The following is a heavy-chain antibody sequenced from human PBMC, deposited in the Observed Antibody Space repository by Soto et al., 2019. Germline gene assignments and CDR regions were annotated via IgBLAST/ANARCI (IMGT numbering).Heavy chain of an antibody. CDR3: ARDRVAGPYYYGMDV. CDR2: INHSGST. CDR1: GGSFSGYY. J-gene: IGHJ6*02. D-gene: IGHD6-19*01. V-gene: IGHV4-34*01. Sequence: SETLSLTCAVYGGSFSGYYWSWIRQPPGKGLEWIGEINHSGSTNYNPSLKSRVTMSVDTSKNQFSLKLSSVTAADTAVYYCARDRVAGPYYYGMDVWGQGTTVTVSS.